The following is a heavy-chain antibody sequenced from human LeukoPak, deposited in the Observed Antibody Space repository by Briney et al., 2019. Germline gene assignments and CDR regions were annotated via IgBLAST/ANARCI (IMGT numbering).Heavy chain of an antibody. D-gene: IGHD4-17*01. Sequence: GGSLRLSCAASGFTVSSNYMSWVRQAPGKGLEWVSTITYSGGSTYYADSVKGRFTISRGNSKSTLYLQMNSLRAEDTAVYFCARAYGDYVWYFDLWGRGTLVTVSS. CDR2: ITYSGGST. CDR3: ARAYGDYVWYFDL. J-gene: IGHJ2*01. V-gene: IGHV3-53*01. CDR1: GFTVSSNY.